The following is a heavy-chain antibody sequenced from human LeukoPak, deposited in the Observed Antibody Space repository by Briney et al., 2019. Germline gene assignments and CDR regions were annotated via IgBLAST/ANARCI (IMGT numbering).Heavy chain of an antibody. D-gene: IGHD5-18*01. Sequence: SETLSLTCTVSGGSISSGGYYWSWIRQPPGKGLEWIGYIYHSGSTYYNPSLKSRVTISVDRSKNQFSLKLSSVTAADTAVYYCARDPLGYSYGYYYYYMDVWGKGTTVTVSS. J-gene: IGHJ6*03. CDR2: IYHSGST. CDR3: ARDPLGYSYGYYYYYMDV. CDR1: GGSISSGGYY. V-gene: IGHV4-30-2*01.